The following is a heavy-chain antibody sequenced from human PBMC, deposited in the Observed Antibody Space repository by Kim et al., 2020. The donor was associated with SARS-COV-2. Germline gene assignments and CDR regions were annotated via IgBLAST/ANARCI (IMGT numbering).Heavy chain of an antibody. Sequence: GGSLRLSCAASGFTFSSYSMNWVRQAPGKGLEWVSYISSSSSTIYYADSVKGRFTISRDNAKNSLYLQMNSLRDEDTAVYYCAMVYYDSSGYYGSVYWGQGTLVTVSS. J-gene: IGHJ4*02. CDR2: ISSSSSTI. D-gene: IGHD3-22*01. V-gene: IGHV3-48*02. CDR1: GFTFSSYS. CDR3: AMVYYDSSGYYGSVY.